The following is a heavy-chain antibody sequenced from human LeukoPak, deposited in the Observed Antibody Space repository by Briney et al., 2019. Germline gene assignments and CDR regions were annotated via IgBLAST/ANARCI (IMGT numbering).Heavy chain of an antibody. Sequence: GRSLRLSCAASGFTFSSYGVHWVRQAPGKGLEWVAVISYDGSNKYYADSVKGRFTISRDNSKNTLYLQMNSLRAEDTAVYYCAKDRGRQWPVDAFDIWGQGTMVTVSS. CDR2: ISYDGSNK. J-gene: IGHJ3*02. CDR1: GFTFSSYG. V-gene: IGHV3-30*18. CDR3: AKDRGRQWPVDAFDI. D-gene: IGHD6-19*01.